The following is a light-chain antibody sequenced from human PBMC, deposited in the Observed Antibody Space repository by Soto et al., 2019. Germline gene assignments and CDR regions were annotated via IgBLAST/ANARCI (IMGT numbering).Light chain of an antibody. CDR2: GAY. CDR3: QQYKDWLTT. Sequence: EIVLTQSPGTLSVSPGQRASLSCRASQSVSTTVARYHQKPGQAPRLLVFGAYNRATGVPDRFSGSGAGTDFTLTITSLQSEDFGVYFCQQYKDWLTTFGQGTKVDIK. J-gene: IGKJ1*01. V-gene: IGKV3-15*01. CDR1: QSVSTT.